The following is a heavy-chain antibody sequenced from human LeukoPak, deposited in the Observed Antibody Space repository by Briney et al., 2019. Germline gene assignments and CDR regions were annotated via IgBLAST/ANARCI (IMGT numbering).Heavy chain of an antibody. CDR1: GYSISSGYY. Sequence: SETLSLTCTVSGYSISSGYYWGWIRQPPGKGLEWIGYIYYSGSTNYNPSLKSRVTISVDTSKNQFSLKLSSVTAADTGVYYCARHYPYGSGSYSPFYFDYWGQGTLVTVSS. J-gene: IGHJ4*02. CDR2: IYYSGST. CDR3: ARHYPYGSGSYSPFYFDY. D-gene: IGHD3-10*01. V-gene: IGHV4-38-2*02.